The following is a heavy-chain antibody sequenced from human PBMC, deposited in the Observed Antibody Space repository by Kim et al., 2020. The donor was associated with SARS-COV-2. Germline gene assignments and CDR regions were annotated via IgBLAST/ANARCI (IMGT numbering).Heavy chain of an antibody. CDR3: ARDRRVVPAATSYYYGMDV. CDR1: GYTFTSYG. Sequence: ASVKVSCKASGYTFTSYGISWVRQAPGQGLEWMGWISAYNGNTNYAQKLQGRVTMTTDTSTSTAYMELRSLRSDDTAVYYCARDRRVVPAATSYYYGMDVWGQGTTVTVSS. J-gene: IGHJ6*02. D-gene: IGHD2-2*01. V-gene: IGHV1-18*01. CDR2: ISAYNGNT.